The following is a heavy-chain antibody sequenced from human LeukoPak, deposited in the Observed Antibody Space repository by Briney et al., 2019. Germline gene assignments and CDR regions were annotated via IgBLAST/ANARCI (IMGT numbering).Heavy chain of an antibody. V-gene: IGHV4-38-2*02. Sequence: SETLSLTCSVSGYPISSVYYWGWIRRPPGKGLEWIGSINHGGSTDYNPSLKSRVIMSIDTSKDHFSLKLTSVTAADTAVYYCARVGPNWGFKENFDFWGQGTLVTVSS. CDR3: ARVGPNWGFKENFDF. D-gene: IGHD7-27*01. J-gene: IGHJ4*02. CDR2: INHGGST. CDR1: GYPISSVYY.